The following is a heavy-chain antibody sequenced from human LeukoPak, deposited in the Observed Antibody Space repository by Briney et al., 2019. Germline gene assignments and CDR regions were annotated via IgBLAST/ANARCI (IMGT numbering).Heavy chain of an antibody. Sequence: ASVKVSCKASGYTFTSYDINWVRQATGQGLEWMGWMNPNSGNTGYAQKFQGRVTITRNTSISTAYMELSSLRSEDTAVYYCARGLIFGTSYGGNSAWFDPWGQGTLVTVSS. CDR1: GYTFTSYD. D-gene: IGHD4-23*01. V-gene: IGHV1-8*03. J-gene: IGHJ5*02. CDR3: ARGLIFGTSYGGNSAWFDP. CDR2: MNPNSGNT.